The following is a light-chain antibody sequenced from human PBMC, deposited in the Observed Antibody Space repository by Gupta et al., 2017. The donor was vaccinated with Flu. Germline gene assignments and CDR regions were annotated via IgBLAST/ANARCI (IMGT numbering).Light chain of an antibody. Sequence: SKSNVGNNWISWYHQFPGTAPKLLIYAVNQRPSGIPDRFSGSKSGTSATLGIAGLQTGDEADYYCGTWDSSLGAEVFGTGTKVTVL. J-gene: IGLJ1*01. CDR3: GTWDSSLGAEV. CDR1: KSNVGNNW. CDR2: AVN. V-gene: IGLV1-51*01.